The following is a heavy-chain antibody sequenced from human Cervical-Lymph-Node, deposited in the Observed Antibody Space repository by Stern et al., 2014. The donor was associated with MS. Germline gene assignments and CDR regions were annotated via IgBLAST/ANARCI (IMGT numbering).Heavy chain of an antibody. CDR2: INANSGGT. D-gene: IGHD4-17*01. Sequence: QGQSGAEVRRPGASVKVACKASGFTFTSCYMHWVRQAPGQGLEWMGWINANSGGTNSAQKFQGRVTMTRDTSISTVYMDLTGLTSDDTAIYYCARDMSTVTTPYFDYWGQGTLVTVPS. V-gene: IGHV1-2*02. CDR1: GFTFTSCY. J-gene: IGHJ4*02. CDR3: ARDMSTVTTPYFDY.